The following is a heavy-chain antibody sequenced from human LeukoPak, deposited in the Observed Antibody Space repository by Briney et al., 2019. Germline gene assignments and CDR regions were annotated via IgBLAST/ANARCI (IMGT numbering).Heavy chain of an antibody. V-gene: IGHV1-46*01. CDR3: ARESSAVAAGHY. Sequence: SVTLSCKASVETFTSVDIGGGRHTPGQRLEWMGIINPSGGSTSYAQKFQGRVTMTRDMSTNTVYMELSSLRSEDTAVYYCARESSAVAAGHYWGQGTLVTVSS. CDR2: INPSGGST. D-gene: IGHD6-19*01. J-gene: IGHJ4*02. CDR1: VETFTSVD.